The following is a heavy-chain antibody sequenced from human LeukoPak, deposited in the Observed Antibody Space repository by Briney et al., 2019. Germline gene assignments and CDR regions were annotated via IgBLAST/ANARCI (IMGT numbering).Heavy chain of an antibody. CDR3: ARVRIAARVYYYYMDV. CDR2: IKQDGSEK. J-gene: IGHJ6*03. V-gene: IGHV3-7*04. Sequence: GGSLRLSCAASGFTFSSYWMSWVRQAPGKGLEWVANIKQDGSEKYYVDSVKGRFTISRDNAKNSLYLQMNSLRAEDTAVYYCARVRIAARVYYYYMDVWGKGTTVTVSS. CDR1: GFTFSSYW. D-gene: IGHD6-6*01.